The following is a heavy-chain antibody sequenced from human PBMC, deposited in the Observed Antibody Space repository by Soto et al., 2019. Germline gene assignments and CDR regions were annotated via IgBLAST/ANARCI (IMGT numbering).Heavy chain of an antibody. D-gene: IGHD6-13*01. V-gene: IGHV4-59*01. CDR1: GGCISSNY. J-gene: IGHJ6*02. CDR2: RYSSGST. CDR3: ARSVAAAHLYGMDV. Sequence: SETLSLTCTASGGCISSNYWSWIRQPPGKGLEWIGYRYSSGSTNYNPSLKSRVTISVDTAKNQFSLKLSSVTAADTAVYYCARSVAAAHLYGMDVWGRGTTVTVSS.